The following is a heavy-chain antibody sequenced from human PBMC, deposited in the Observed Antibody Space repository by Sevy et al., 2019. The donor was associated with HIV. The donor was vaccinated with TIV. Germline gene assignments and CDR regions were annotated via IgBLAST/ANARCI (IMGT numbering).Heavy chain of an antibody. CDR2: IRSKTDGGTI. J-gene: IGHJ4*02. CDR3: TTVGV. Sequence: GGSLRLSCAASGFTFSNAWMSWVRQAPGKGLEWVGRIRSKTDGGTIEYIAPVKGRFIISRDDSKDTLDLQMNSLRIEETAVYYCTTVGVWGQGTMVTVSS. CDR1: GFTFSNAW. D-gene: IGHD3-10*01. V-gene: IGHV3-15*01.